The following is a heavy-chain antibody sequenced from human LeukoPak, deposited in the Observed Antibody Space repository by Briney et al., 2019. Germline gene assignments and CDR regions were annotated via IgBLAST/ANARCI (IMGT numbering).Heavy chain of an antibody. CDR2: VYYTGST. CDR3: ARQSARTPRGGGCFDN. CDR1: GGSISSGSYY. D-gene: IGHD3-16*01. J-gene: IGHJ4*02. Sequence: SETLSLTCTVSGGSISSGSYYWGWIRQPPGKGLEWIAAVYYTGSTYYNPSLKSRVTISVDTSENQFSLKLSSVTAADTAVYYCARQSARTPRGGGCFDNWGQGTLVTVSS. V-gene: IGHV4-39*01.